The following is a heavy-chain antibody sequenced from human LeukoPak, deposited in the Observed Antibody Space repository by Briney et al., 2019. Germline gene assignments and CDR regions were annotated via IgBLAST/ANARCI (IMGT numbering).Heavy chain of an antibody. CDR1: GFTFGGAW. Sequence: GGSLRLSCAASGFTFGGAWMHWVRQDPGKGLVWVSLIKSDGSAIYADSVKGRFTMSRDNAKSTVYLQMNNLRAEDTAVYYCARDYYYSVDYWGQGTLVTVSS. D-gene: IGHD3-22*01. V-gene: IGHV3-74*01. CDR2: IKSDGSA. CDR3: ARDYYYSVDY. J-gene: IGHJ4*02.